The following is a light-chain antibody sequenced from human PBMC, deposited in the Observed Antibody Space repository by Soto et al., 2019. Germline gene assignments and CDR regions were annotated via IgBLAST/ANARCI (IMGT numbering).Light chain of an antibody. CDR3: SAWDDSLSGVV. CDR1: TSNIGTNF. CDR2: SND. J-gene: IGLJ2*01. V-gene: IGLV1-47*02. Sequence: QSVLTQPPSASATPGQRVTISCSVNTSNIGTNFVSWYQQLPGTAPKLLIYSNDQRPSGVPDRFSGSKSGTSASLAISGLRSEDEADYYCSAWDDSLSGVVFGGGTKLTVL.